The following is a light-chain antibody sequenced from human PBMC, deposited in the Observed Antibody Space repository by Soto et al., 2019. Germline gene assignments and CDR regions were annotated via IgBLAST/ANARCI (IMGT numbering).Light chain of an antibody. CDR2: KAS. J-gene: IGKJ1*01. V-gene: IGKV1-5*03. CDR3: QQYTRYWT. Sequence: DIRMTQSPSTLSASVGDRVTIRCRASQSISTWLAWYQQKPGKAPRLLIYKASTLESGVPSRFSSSGSGTEFTLTISSLQPDDFATYYCQQYTRYWTFGQGTKVDIK. CDR1: QSISTW.